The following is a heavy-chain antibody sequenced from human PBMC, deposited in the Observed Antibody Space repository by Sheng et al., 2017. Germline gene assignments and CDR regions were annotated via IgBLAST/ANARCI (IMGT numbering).Heavy chain of an antibody. V-gene: IGHV3-33*08. CDR2: IWSNEITK. CDR1: GFNFRSYA. J-gene: IGHJ3*02. D-gene: IGHD4-4*01. CDR3: ARGYSSNSGAFDI. Sequence: QVQLVESGGGVVQPGTSLRLSCVASGFNFRSYAIHWVRQAPGKGLEWVSIIWSNEITKYYIDSVKGRFTISRDNSKNTLYLEMSSLRAEDTALYYCARGYSSNSGAFDIWGQGTMATVSS.